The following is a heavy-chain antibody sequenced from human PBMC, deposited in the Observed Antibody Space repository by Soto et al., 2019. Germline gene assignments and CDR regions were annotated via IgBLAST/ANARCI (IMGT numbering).Heavy chain of an antibody. Sequence: QVQLQESGPGLVKPSEILSLTCTVSGGSLSSYYWSWIRLPPGKRLESIGYIYHSGSTKYNPSLTSRVTISVDTSKNQFSLKLSSVTAADTAVYYCARHDYGAQRYFDLWGRGTLVTVSS. D-gene: IGHD4-17*01. V-gene: IGHV4-59*08. CDR3: ARHDYGAQRYFDL. J-gene: IGHJ2*01. CDR1: GGSLSSYY. CDR2: IYHSGST.